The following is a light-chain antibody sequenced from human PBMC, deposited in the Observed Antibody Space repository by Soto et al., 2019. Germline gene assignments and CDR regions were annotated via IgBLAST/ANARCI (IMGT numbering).Light chain of an antibody. CDR3: QQSYSTPRT. J-gene: IGKJ1*01. CDR2: AAS. Sequence: QMNQSPSSLSACVGGRVTITYRASQSISSYLNWYQQKPGKAPKLLIYAASSLQSGVPSRFSGSGSGTDFTLTISSLQPEDFATYYCQQSYSTPRTFGQGTKVDIK. CDR1: QSISSY. V-gene: IGKV1-39*01.